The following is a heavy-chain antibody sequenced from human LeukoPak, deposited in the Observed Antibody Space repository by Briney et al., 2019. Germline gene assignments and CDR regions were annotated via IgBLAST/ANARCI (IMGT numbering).Heavy chain of an antibody. CDR3: ARPPNYYDSSGYEFDY. CDR1: GYSFTSYW. V-gene: IGHV5-51*01. D-gene: IGHD3-22*01. CDR2: IYPGDSDT. Sequence: GESLKTSCRGSGYSFTSYWIGWVRQMPGKGLEWMGIIYPGDSDTRYSPSFQGQVTISADKSISTAYLQWSSLKASDTAMYYCARPPNYYDSSGYEFDYWGRGTLVTVSS. J-gene: IGHJ4*02.